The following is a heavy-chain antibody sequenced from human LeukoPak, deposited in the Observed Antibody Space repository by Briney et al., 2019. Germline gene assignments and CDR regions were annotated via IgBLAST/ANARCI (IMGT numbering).Heavy chain of an antibody. V-gene: IGHV4-39*07. CDR1: GGSISSSSYY. CDR2: IYYSGST. Sequence: PSETLSLTCTVSGGSISSSSYYWGWIRQPPGKGLEWIGSIYYSGSTYYNPSLKSRVTISVDTSKNQFSLKLSSVTAADTAVYYCARQVYSCGYSLYYYYYYMDVWGKGTTVTVSS. CDR3: ARQVYSCGYSLYYYYYYMDV. D-gene: IGHD5-18*01. J-gene: IGHJ6*03.